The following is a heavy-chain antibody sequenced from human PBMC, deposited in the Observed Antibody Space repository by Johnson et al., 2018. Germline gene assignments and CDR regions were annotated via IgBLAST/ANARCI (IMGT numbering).Heavy chain of an antibody. V-gene: IGHV1-69*01. Sequence: QVQLGESGAEVKKPGSSVKVSCKASGGTFSSYAISWVRQAPGQGLEWMGGIIPIFGTADYAQRFQGRVTITEDESTSTAYMELSSLRSEDTAVYFCARAAEVVPRDAFDIWGQGTMVNVSS. CDR1: GGTFSSYA. CDR3: ARAAEVVPRDAFDI. J-gene: IGHJ3*02. D-gene: IGHD2-2*01. CDR2: IIPIFGTA.